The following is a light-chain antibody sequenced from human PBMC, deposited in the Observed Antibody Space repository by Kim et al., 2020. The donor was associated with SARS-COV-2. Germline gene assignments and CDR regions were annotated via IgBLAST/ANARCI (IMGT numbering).Light chain of an antibody. V-gene: IGLV4-69*01. J-gene: IGLJ7*01. CDR1: SEHGKNA. CDR3: QTWATGIAV. Sequence: ASVKLTGRLTSEHGKNAIGWQQLQPEKGPRHLMKLNNDGTYTGGDGSPDRFSASSSGAERHLTITSLQSEDEADYYCQTWATGIAVFGGGTQLTVL. CDR2: LNNDGTY.